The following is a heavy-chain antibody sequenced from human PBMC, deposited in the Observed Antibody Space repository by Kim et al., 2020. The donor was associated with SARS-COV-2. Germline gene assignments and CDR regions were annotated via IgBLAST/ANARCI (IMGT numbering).Heavy chain of an antibody. CDR3: ARPGDCSSTSCYIWYAFDI. J-gene: IGHJ3*02. V-gene: IGHV3-11*06. D-gene: IGHD2-2*01. Sequence: GRFTISRDNAKNSLYLQMNSLRAEDTAVYYCARPGDCSSTSCYIWYAFDIWGQGTMVTVSS.